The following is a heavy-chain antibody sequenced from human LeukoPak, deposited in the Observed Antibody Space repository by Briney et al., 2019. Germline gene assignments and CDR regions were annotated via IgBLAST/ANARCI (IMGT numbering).Heavy chain of an antibody. CDR3: ARARSVGYGGY. CDR2: ITSSSSTI. D-gene: IGHD5-12*01. Sequence: GGSLRLSCVASEITFSTYSMNWIRQAPGKGLEWVSKITSSSSTIDYADSVKGRFTISRDNAKNSLYLQMNSLRAEDTAVYYCARARSVGYGGYWGQGTLVTVSS. CDR1: EITFSTYS. J-gene: IGHJ4*02. V-gene: IGHV3-48*04.